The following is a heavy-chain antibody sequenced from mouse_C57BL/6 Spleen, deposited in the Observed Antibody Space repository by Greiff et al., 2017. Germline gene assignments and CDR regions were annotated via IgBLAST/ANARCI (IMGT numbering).Heavy chain of an antibody. V-gene: IGHV5-16*01. CDR2: INYDGSST. CDR3: ARDTQGSYAMDY. CDR1: GFTFSDYY. J-gene: IGHJ4*01. Sequence: EVHLVESEGGLVQPGSSMKLSCTASGFTFSDYYMAWVRQVPEKGLEWVANINYDGSSTYYLDSLKSRFIISRDNAKKILYLQMSRLKSEDTATYYCARDTQGSYAMDYWGQGTSVTVSS. D-gene: IGHD3-1*01.